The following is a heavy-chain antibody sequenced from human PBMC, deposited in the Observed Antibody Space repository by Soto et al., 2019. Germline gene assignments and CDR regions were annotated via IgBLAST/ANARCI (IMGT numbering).Heavy chain of an antibody. V-gene: IGHV3-13*01. CDR2: IGTAGDT. CDR3: ARMSTVAGTRGVSYYFDY. D-gene: IGHD6-19*01. J-gene: IGHJ4*02. CDR1: GFTFSSYD. Sequence: GGSLILSCAASGFTFSSYDMHWVRQATGKGLEWVSAIGTAGDTYYPGSVKGRFTISRENAKNSLYLQMNSLRAEDTAVYYCARMSTVAGTRGVSYYFDYWGQGTLVTVSS.